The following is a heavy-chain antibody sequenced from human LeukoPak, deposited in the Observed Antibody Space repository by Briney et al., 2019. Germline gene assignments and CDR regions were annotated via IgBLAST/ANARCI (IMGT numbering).Heavy chain of an antibody. Sequence: PGGSLRLSCAASGFTFSSHWMHWVRQAPGKGLVWVSRISENRYTTNYADSVKGRFTISRDNAMNTLYLQMNSLRVEDTAVYYCVRGNPRLPRSTPDCWGQGTLVTVSS. D-gene: IGHD2-21*02. CDR3: VRGNPRLPRSTPDC. CDR2: ISENRYTT. V-gene: IGHV3-74*01. CDR1: GFTFSSHW. J-gene: IGHJ4*02.